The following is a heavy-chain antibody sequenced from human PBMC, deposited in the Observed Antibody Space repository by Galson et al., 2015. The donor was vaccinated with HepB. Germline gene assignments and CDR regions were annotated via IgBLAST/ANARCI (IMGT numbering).Heavy chain of an antibody. CDR1: GYTLTELS. D-gene: IGHD3-22*01. CDR3: ATAYYDSSGYYYGHFDY. V-gene: IGHV1-24*01. Sequence: SVKVSCKVSGYTLTELSMHWVRQAPGKGLEWMGGFDPEDGETIYAQKFQGRVTMTEDTSTDTAYMELSSLRSEDTAVYYCATAYYDSSGYYYGHFDYWGQGTLVTVSS. J-gene: IGHJ4*02. CDR2: FDPEDGET.